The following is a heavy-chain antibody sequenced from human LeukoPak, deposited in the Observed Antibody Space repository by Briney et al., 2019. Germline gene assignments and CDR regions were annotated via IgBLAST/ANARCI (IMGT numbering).Heavy chain of an antibody. V-gene: IGHV1-2*02. CDR2: INPNSGGT. Sequence: ASVKVSCKASGYTFTGYYMHWVRQAPGQGLEWMGWINPNSGGTNYAQKFQGRVTMTRDTSISTAYMELSRLRSDDTAVYYCARIEALAGYCSSTSRYPFDYWGQGTLVTVSS. D-gene: IGHD2-2*01. CDR3: ARIEALAGYCSSTSRYPFDY. J-gene: IGHJ4*02. CDR1: GYTFTGYY.